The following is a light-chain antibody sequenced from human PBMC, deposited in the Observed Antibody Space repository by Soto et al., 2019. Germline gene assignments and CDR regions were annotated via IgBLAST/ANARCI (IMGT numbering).Light chain of an antibody. Sequence: EIVLTQSPGTLSLSPGERATLSCRASQSVSSSFLAWYQQRPGQAPRLLIFGASYRATGIPDRFSGSGSGTEFTLTINSLQSEDFAVYYCQQYNNWPGTFGQGTKV. J-gene: IGKJ1*01. V-gene: IGKV3D-15*01. CDR3: QQYNNWPGT. CDR1: QSVSSS. CDR2: GAS.